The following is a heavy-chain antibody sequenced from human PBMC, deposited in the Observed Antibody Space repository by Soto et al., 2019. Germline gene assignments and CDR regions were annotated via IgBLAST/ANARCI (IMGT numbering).Heavy chain of an antibody. CDR2: ISANGQGI. CDR1: GFTFNNYA. J-gene: IGHJ4*02. Sequence: PGGSLRLSCAASGFTFNNYAMSWVRQASGKGLEWVSAISANGQGIYYADSVKGRFIISRDNSKNTVFLHMDSLPAEDTAVYYCARARFCTSTSCYHYFDFWGQGTLVTVSS. CDR3: ARARFCTSTSCYHYFDF. D-gene: IGHD2-2*01. V-gene: IGHV3-23*01.